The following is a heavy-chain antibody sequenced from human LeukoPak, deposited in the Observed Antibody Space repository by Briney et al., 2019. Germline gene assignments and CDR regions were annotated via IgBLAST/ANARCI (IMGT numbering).Heavy chain of an antibody. D-gene: IGHD6-13*01. Sequence: GEALEISCKGSGSIFTSYWIGWGRQVGGKGGGGRGIIYPGASDTTYSPSFQRQLTISADKSISTAYLQWSSLKASDTAMYYCARPTHSDSSSWYPSFDYWGQGTLVTVSS. CDR2: IYPGASDT. J-gene: IGHJ4*02. V-gene: IGHV5-51*01. CDR1: GSIFTSYW. CDR3: ARPTHSDSSSWYPSFDY.